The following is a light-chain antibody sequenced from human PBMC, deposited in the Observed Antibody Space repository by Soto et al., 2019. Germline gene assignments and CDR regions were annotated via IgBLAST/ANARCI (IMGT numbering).Light chain of an antibody. J-gene: IGKJ5*01. CDR1: QSLLHKSRYNY. V-gene: IGKV2-30*02. Sequence: DIVMTQSPLSLPVTPGEPACISCRSSQSLLHKSRYNYLDWFLQRPGRSPRRLIYKVSNRDSGVPARFSGSGSGTDFALKISRVEAEDVGVYYCMQGTHWPITFGQGARLEI. CDR2: KVS. CDR3: MQGTHWPIT.